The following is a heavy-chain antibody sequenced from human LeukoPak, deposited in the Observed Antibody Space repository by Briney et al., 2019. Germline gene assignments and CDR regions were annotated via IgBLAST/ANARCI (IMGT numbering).Heavy chain of an antibody. Sequence: GGSQRLSCAASGFTFSSYAMSWVRQAPGKGLEWDSAISGSGGSTYYADSVKGRFTISRDNSKNTLYLQMNSLRAEDTAVYYCAKGGSGWYLGFDYWGQGTLVTVSS. CDR2: ISGSGGST. J-gene: IGHJ4*02. V-gene: IGHV3-23*01. CDR3: AKGGSGWYLGFDY. CDR1: GFTFSSYA. D-gene: IGHD6-19*01.